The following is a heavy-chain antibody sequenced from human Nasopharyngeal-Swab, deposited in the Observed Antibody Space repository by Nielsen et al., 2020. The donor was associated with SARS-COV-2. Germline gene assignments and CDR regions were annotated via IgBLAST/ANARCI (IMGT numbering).Heavy chain of an antibody. CDR2: ISSSSSTI. CDR3: ARDLYDYVWGSYRYMGDY. CDR1: GFTFSSYS. Sequence: GESLKISCAASGFTFSSYSMNWVRQAPGKGLEWVSYISSSSSTIYYADSVKGRFTISRDNAKNSLYLQMNSLRDEDTAVYYCARDLYDYVWGSYRYMGDYWGQGTLVTSP. D-gene: IGHD3-16*02. V-gene: IGHV3-48*02. J-gene: IGHJ4*02.